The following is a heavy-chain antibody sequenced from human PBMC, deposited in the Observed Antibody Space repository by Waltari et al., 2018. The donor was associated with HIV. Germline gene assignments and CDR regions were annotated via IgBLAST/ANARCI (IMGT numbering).Heavy chain of an antibody. D-gene: IGHD2-21*02. J-gene: IGHJ4*02. CDR2: ISSSSTTI. CDR1: GFHFSSYS. Sequence: EVQLVESGGGLVQPGGSLRLSCAASGFHFSSYSMNWVRQAPGKGLEWVSYISSSSTTIYYADSVKGRFTISRDNPKNSLYLQMNSLRDEDTAVYYCARGPVVVVTATYFDYWGQGTLVTVSS. V-gene: IGHV3-48*02. CDR3: ARGPVVVVTATYFDY.